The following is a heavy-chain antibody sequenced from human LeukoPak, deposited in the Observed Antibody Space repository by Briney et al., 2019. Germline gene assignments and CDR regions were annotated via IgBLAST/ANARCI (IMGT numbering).Heavy chain of an antibody. CDR2: INAYNGNT. V-gene: IGHV1-18*01. Sequence: GASVKVSCKASGYTFTSYGISWVRQAPGQGLEWMGWINAYNGNTNYAQKFQGRVTMTTDTSASTAYMELSSLRSEDTAVYYCARGARLYWNYYDSSGYSPLGYWGQGTLVTVSS. CDR3: ARGARLYWNYYDSSGYSPLGY. J-gene: IGHJ4*02. CDR1: GYTFTSYG. D-gene: IGHD3-22*01.